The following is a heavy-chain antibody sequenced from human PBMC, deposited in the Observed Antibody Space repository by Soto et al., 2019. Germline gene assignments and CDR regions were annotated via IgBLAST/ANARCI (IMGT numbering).Heavy chain of an antibody. CDR3: EKGPSGWYAY. CDR2: ISYDGSNK. J-gene: IGHJ4*02. CDR1: GFTFSSYG. V-gene: IGHV3-30*18. Sequence: GGSLRLSCAASGFTFSSYGMHWVRQAPGKGLEWVAVISYDGSNKYYADSVKGRFTISRDNSKNTLYLQMNSLRAEDTAVYYCEKGPSGWYAYWGQGTLVTVSS. D-gene: IGHD6-19*01.